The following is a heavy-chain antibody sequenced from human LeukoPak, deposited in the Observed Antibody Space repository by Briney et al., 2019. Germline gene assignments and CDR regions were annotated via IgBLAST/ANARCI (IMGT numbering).Heavy chain of an antibody. Sequence: PGGSLRLSCAASGFSFSIHGMGCVRRAPGKGLEWVSAISGSGGSTYYADSVKGRFTISRDNSKNTLYLQMNSLRAEDTAVYYCAKEDREVVTAIFDYWGQGTLVSVSS. J-gene: IGHJ4*02. CDR1: GFSFSIHG. D-gene: IGHD2-21*02. V-gene: IGHV3-23*01. CDR3: AKEDREVVTAIFDY. CDR2: ISGSGGST.